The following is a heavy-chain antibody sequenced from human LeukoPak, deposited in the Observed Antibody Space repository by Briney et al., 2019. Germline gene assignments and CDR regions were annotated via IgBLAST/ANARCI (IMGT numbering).Heavy chain of an antibody. CDR1: GFTFSSYW. CDR3: ARDHGYAFDY. Sequence: GGSLRLSCAASGFTFSSYWMHWVRQAPGKGLEWVSGTNWNGGSTGYADSVKGRFTISRDNAKNSLYLQMNSLRAEDTAVYYCARDHGYAFDYWGQGTLVTVSS. D-gene: IGHD2-2*01. V-gene: IGHV3-20*04. CDR2: TNWNGGST. J-gene: IGHJ4*02.